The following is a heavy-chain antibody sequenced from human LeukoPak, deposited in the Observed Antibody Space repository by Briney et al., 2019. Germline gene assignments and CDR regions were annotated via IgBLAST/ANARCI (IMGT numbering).Heavy chain of an antibody. CDR3: ARWLTGGGFDY. CDR2: IFHSGSP. Sequence: PSETLSLTCAVYGGSFSGYYWSWVRQPPGKGLEWIGYIFHSGSPYYYPSLKSRVTISLDTSKDQFSLRLSSVTAADTAVYYCARWLTGGGFDYWGPGSLVTVSS. CDR1: GGSFSGYY. V-gene: IGHV4-59*08. J-gene: IGHJ4*02. D-gene: IGHD2-8*02.